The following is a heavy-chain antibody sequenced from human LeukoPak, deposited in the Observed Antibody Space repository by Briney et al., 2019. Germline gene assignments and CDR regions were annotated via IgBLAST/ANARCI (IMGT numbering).Heavy chain of an antibody. CDR1: GSTFTTYW. Sequence: GESLEISCQASGSTFTTYWSGWVRQLPGKGLDWMGIIYPGVSDTRYSPSFQGHFTISADKSIRTAYLQWSRLKASDTAMYYCARQRDMRTWFDPWGQGTLVTVSS. J-gene: IGHJ5*02. CDR2: IYPGVSDT. CDR3: ARQRDMRTWFDP. V-gene: IGHV5-51*01. D-gene: IGHD2-15*01.